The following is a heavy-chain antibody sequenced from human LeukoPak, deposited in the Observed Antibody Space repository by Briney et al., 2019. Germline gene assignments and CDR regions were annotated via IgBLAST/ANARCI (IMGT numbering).Heavy chain of an antibody. D-gene: IGHD5-24*01. V-gene: IGHV4-39*07. CDR1: GGSVSGGYY. CDR2: VYYSGST. Sequence: KPSETLSLTCTVSGGSVSGGYYWGWIRQPPGKGLEWIGSVYYSGSTYDSPSLKSRVTISVDTSKNQFSLKLSSVTAADTAVYYCASERWLQLGAFDIWGQGTMVTVSS. CDR3: ASERWLQLGAFDI. J-gene: IGHJ3*02.